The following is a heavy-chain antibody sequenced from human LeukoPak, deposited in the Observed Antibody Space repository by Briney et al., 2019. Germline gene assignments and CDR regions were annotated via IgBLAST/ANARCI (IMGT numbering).Heavy chain of an antibody. CDR2: TRYDEDNK. D-gene: IGHD2-15*01. Sequence: GGSLRLSCAASGFTFSSYGMNWVRQAPGKGLEWVAFTRYDEDNKYYADSVKGRFTISRDNSKNTLYLQMNSLRAEDTAVYYCARESCSGGSCYPDPWGQGTLVTVSS. CDR1: GFTFSSYG. V-gene: IGHV3-30*02. CDR3: ARESCSGGSCYPDP. J-gene: IGHJ5*02.